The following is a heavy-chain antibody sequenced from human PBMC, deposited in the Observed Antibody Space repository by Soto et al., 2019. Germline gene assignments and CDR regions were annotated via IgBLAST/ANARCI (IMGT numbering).Heavy chain of an antibody. CDR2: IWYDGSNK. J-gene: IGHJ4*02. V-gene: IGHV3-33*03. CDR3: ARWGCSGSNCNLNQRSFDL. D-gene: IGHD2-15*01. CDR1: GFIFNEYG. Sequence: VQLVESGGGVVQPGRSLRLSCAASGFIFNEYGMHWVRQAPGKGLEWVAVIWYDGSNKYYADSVKGRFTFSRDNFKNTMSLQMNSLRVEDTAVYYCARWGCSGSNCNLNQRSFDLWGQGTLVTVSS.